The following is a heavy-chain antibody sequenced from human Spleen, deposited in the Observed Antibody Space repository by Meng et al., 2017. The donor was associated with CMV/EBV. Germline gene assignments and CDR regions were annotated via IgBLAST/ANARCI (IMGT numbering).Heavy chain of an antibody. V-gene: IGHV4-34*01. J-gene: IGHJ2*01. CDR2: SESA. Sequence: GHGGSLNDYHWNWIRQPPGKGLEWSGSSESANYNPSFKGRVTISVDTSKNQFSLKLNSVTAADTAVYFCARERSRLLERRSRFFDLWGRGTLVTVSS. CDR3: ARERSRLLERRSRFFDL. CDR1: GGSLNDYH. D-gene: IGHD3-3*01.